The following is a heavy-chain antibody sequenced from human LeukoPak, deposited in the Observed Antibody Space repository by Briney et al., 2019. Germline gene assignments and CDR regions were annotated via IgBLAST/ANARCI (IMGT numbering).Heavy chain of an antibody. D-gene: IGHD4-17*01. J-gene: IGHJ4*02. Sequence: SETLSLTCAVSGGSLSGYYWTWIRKPPRKGQGWMGEMNLSGSTNYNPYLKSRVTISVDTSRTQILLSLSSVSAAHTDMYHCARARRDYGRSFDYWGQGTLVTVSS. CDR2: MNLSGST. CDR3: ARARRDYGRSFDY. CDR1: GGSLSGYY. V-gene: IGHV4-34*01.